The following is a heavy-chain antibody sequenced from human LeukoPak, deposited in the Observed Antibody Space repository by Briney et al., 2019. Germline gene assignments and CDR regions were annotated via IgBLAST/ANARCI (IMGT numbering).Heavy chain of an antibody. CDR3: ARQDCSGSTCYSAHFDY. V-gene: IGHV5-51*01. CDR1: GYSFTTYW. CDR2: IYPADSDT. D-gene: IGHD2-15*01. J-gene: IGHJ4*02. Sequence: GESLKISCKGSGYSFTTYWIGWVRQMPGKGLEWMGIIYPADSDTKYSPSFQGQVTISADKSISTAYLQWSSLKASDTAMYYCARQDCSGSTCYSAHFDYWGQGTLVTVSS.